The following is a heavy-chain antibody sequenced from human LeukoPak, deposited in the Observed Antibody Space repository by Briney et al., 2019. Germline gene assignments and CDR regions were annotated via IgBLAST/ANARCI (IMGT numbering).Heavy chain of an antibody. J-gene: IGHJ6*03. CDR1: GFTVSSNY. V-gene: IGHV3-53*01. Sequence: GGSLRLSCAVSGFTVSSNYMTWVRQAPGKGLEWVSVIYSGGSTYYTDSVTGRFTISRDNSKNTLYLQMNSLRAEDTAVYYCARVWYSSRWYYYMDVWGNGTTVTVSS. D-gene: IGHD6-19*01. CDR3: ARVWYSSRWYYYMDV. CDR2: IYSGGST.